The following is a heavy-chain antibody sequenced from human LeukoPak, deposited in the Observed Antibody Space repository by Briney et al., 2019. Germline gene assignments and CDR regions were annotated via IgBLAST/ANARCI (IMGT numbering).Heavy chain of an antibody. CDR3: TRDLLAGDYYGSGNLGY. D-gene: IGHD3-10*01. CDR1: GFTFSGSA. Sequence: PGGSLRLSCAASGFTFSGSAMHWVRQASGKGLEWVGRIGSKANSYATAYAASVKGRFTISRDDSKNTAYLQMNSLKTEDTAVYYCTRDLLAGDYYGSGNLGYWGQGTLVTVSS. CDR2: IGSKANSYAT. J-gene: IGHJ4*02. V-gene: IGHV3-73*01.